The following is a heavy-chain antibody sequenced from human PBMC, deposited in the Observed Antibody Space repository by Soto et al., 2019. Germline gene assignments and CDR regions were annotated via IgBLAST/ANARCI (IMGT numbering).Heavy chain of an antibody. D-gene: IGHD5-12*01. CDR2: INTGNGNT. J-gene: IGHJ5*02. CDR1: GITSTTYA. V-gene: IGHV1-3*04. Sequence: QVQLVQSGAEVKKPGASVKVSCKASGITSTTYAIHWVRQAPGQGLEWMGWINTGNGNTRYSQRFLGRVSLTTDTSASTASMKLSSLTSEDTAVDYSARAISGYVTWGKGTLLTVSS. CDR3: ARAISGYVT.